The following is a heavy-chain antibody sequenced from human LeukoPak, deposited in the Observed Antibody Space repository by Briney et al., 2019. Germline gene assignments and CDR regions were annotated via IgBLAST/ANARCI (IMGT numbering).Heavy chain of an antibody. CDR2: ISAYNGNT. CDR3: ARSDRVAGIFDY. D-gene: IGHD6-19*01. CDR1: GYTFTSYG. Sequence: ASAKVSCKASGYTFTSYGISWVRQAPGQGLEWMGWISAYNGNTNYAQKLQGRVTMTTDTSTSTAYMELRSLRSDDTAVYYCARSDRVAGIFDYWGQGTLVTVSS. J-gene: IGHJ4*02. V-gene: IGHV1-18*01.